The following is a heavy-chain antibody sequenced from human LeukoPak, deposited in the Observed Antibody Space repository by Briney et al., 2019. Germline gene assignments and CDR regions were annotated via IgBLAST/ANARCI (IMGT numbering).Heavy chain of an antibody. D-gene: IGHD2-2*01. CDR1: GFTLSSYA. V-gene: IGHV3-23*01. CDR3: AKPPRYQLPVDY. J-gene: IGHJ4*02. CDR2: ISGSGGSS. Sequence: GGSLRLSCAASGFTLSSYAMSWVRQAPGKGLEWVSAISGSGGSSYYADSVKGRFTISRDNSKNTLYLQMNSLRAEDTAVYYCAKPPRYQLPVDYWGQGTLVTVSS.